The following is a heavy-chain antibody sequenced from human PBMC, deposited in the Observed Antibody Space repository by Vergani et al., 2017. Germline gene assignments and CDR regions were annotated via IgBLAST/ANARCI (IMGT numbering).Heavy chain of an antibody. CDR2: INAGNGNT. Sequence: QVQLVQSGAEVRKPGASVKVSCKASGYTFTTYAMHWVRQAPGQRLEWMGWINAGNGNTKYSQKFKGRVTITRDTSASTAYMELSSLTSEDTAVYYCAXVAYYDSSASYVGWFDPWAREPWSPSPQ. D-gene: IGHD3-22*01. V-gene: IGHV1-3*01. J-gene: IGHJ5*02. CDR3: AXVAYYDSSASYVGWFDP. CDR1: GYTFTTYA.